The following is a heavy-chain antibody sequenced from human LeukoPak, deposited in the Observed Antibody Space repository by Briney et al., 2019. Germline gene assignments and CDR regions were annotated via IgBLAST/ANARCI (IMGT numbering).Heavy chain of an antibody. CDR3: AREPISGYDLFDY. J-gene: IGHJ4*02. D-gene: IGHD5-12*01. V-gene: IGHV4-31*03. Sequence: SETLSLTCTVSGGSISSGGYYWSWIRQHPGKGLEWIGYIYYSGSTYYNPSLKSRVTISVDTSKNQFSLKLSSVTAADTAVYYCAREPISGYDLFDYWGQGTPVTVSS. CDR1: GGSISSGGYY. CDR2: IYYSGST.